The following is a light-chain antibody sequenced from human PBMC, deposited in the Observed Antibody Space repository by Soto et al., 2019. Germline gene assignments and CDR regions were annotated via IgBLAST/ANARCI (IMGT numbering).Light chain of an antibody. CDR1: QSLSVSY. Sequence: EIVLTQSPGTLSLSPGDRATLSCRASQSLSVSYIAWYQQKPGQSPRLLIYSTSTRAAGIPDRFTGRGSGTHFTLAISRLEPEDFAVYYCHQFGDSPQTFGQGTTVEV. J-gene: IGKJ1*01. CDR3: HQFGDSPQT. V-gene: IGKV3-20*01. CDR2: STS.